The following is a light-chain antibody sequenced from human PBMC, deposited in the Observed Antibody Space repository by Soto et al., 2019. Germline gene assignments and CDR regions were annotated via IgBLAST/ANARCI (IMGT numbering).Light chain of an antibody. CDR1: QSVSSY. CDR3: QQRSNWPLT. V-gene: IGKV3-11*01. Sequence: EIVLTQSPATLSLSPGERATLSCRASQSVSSYLAWYQQKPGQAPRLLIYDASSRATGIPARFSGSGSGTDLKFTISSLEPEDFAVYYCQQRSNWPLTLGGGTKVEIK. J-gene: IGKJ4*01. CDR2: DAS.